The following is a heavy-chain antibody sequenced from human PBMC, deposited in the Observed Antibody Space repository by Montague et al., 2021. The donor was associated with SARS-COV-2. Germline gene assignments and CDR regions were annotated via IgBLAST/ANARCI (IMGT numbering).Heavy chain of an antibody. D-gene: IGHD3-22*01. CDR2: ISNSGDTK. CDR3: ARAGEDYYYDSSGFLY. V-gene: IGHV3-48*03. CDR1: GFIFSSYE. Sequence: SLRLSCAASGFIFSSYEMHWVRQAPGKGLEWVSYISNSGDTKYYADSVQGRFTISRDNAKNTLYLQMSSLRAEDTAVYYCARAGEDYYYDSSGFLYWVQGNLVTVSS. J-gene: IGHJ4*02.